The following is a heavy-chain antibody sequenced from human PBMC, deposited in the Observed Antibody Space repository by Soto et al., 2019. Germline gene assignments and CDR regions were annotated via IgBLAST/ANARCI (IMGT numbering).Heavy chain of an antibody. CDR3: AKDRLAGGFDY. J-gene: IGHJ4*02. Sequence: GGSLGLSCADSGFSLSNYAMSLIRQAPGKGLEWVSLVSATAGTTYYTDSVKGRFTISRDNSRNTVYLQMNSLRADDTAVYYCAKDRLAGGFDYWGRGTLVTVSS. CDR2: VSATAGTT. CDR1: GFSLSNYA. V-gene: IGHV3-23*01. D-gene: IGHD3-16*01.